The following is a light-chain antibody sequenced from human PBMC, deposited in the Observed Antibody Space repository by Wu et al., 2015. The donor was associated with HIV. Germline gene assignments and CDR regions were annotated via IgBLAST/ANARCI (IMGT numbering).Light chain of an antibody. CDR3: QQYNNWPPLT. CDR2: GAS. V-gene: IGKV3-15*01. CDR1: QSVSSN. J-gene: IGKJ4*01. Sequence: EIVMTQSPATLSVSPGERATLSCRASQSVSSNLAWYQQKLGQAPRLLIHGASTRATGIPARFSGSGSGTEFTLTISSLQSEDFAVYYCQQYNNWPPLTFGGGTKVEIK.